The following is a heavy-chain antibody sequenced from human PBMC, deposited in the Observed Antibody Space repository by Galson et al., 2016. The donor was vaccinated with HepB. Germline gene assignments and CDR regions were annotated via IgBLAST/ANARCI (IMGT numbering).Heavy chain of an antibody. CDR3: AREPTVTTFRGVFFLRGLDV. CDR1: DGSFSGYS. J-gene: IGHJ6*02. Sequence: SETLSLTCAVYDGSFSGYSWSWIRQSPGKGLEWIGEINESGDTKYNPSLKSRVTISLDAARNQFSLSLTSVTAADTAVHYCAREPTVTTFRGVFFLRGLDVWGQGTPVIVSS. V-gene: IGHV4-34*01. D-gene: IGHD4-11*01. CDR2: INESGDT.